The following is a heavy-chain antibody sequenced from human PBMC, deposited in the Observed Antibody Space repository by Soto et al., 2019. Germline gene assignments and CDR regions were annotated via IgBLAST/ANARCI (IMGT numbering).Heavy chain of an antibody. CDR1: GFTFDYYG. V-gene: IGHV3-9*01. D-gene: IGHD2-15*01. Sequence: LLRARCRSSGFTFDYYGRRWVLQGPGRGLEWVSGITWNSGKIAYADSVKGRFTIARDDDNNSLYLQMNSLRPEDTALYYCVKDSYADFHRVLSTAEYFFDYWGHGTLVTVSS. J-gene: IGHJ4*01. CDR2: ITWNSGKI. CDR3: VKDSYADFHRVLSTAEYFFDY.